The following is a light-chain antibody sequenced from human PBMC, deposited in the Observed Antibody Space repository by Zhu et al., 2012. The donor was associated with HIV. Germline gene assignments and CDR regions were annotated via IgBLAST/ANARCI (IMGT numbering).Light chain of an antibody. CDR2: DAS. J-gene: IGKJ5*01. V-gene: IGKV3-11*01. CDR3: QQRSNWLIA. CDR1: QSVSSY. Sequence: IVLTQSPPTLSLSPGERATLSCRASQSVSSYLAWYQQKPGQAPRLLMYDASNRATGIPARFSGSGSGTDFTLTISSLEPEDFAVYYCQQRSNWLIAFGQGTRLEIK.